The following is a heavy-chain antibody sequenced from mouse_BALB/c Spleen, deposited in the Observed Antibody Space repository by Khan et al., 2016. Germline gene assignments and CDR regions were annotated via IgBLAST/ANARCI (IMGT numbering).Heavy chain of an antibody. CDR2: INPSTGYT. J-gene: IGHJ2*01. V-gene: IGHV1-7*01. CDR1: GYTFTSYW. D-gene: IGHD2-1*01. Sequence: QVQLQQSGAELAKPGASVKMSCKASGYTFTSYWMHWVKQRPGQGLEWIGYINPSTGYTEYNQKFKDKATLTADKSSSTAYMQLSSLTSEDSAVYDCAYYGNYDYWGQGTTLTVSS. CDR3: AYYGNYDY.